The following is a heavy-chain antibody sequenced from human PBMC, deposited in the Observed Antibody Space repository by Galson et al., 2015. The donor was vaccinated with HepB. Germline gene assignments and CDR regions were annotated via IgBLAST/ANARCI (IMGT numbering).Heavy chain of an antibody. CDR2: IDPSDSYT. Sequence: QSGAEVKKPGESLRISCKGSGYNFTSYWISWVRQMPGKGLEWMGRIDPSDSYTNYSPSFQGHVTISADKSISTAYLQWSSLKASDTAMYYCTREKSTVNHAFDIWVQGTMVTVSS. CDR3: TREKSTVNHAFDI. CDR1: GYNFTSYW. J-gene: IGHJ3*02. V-gene: IGHV5-10-1*01. D-gene: IGHD4-17*01.